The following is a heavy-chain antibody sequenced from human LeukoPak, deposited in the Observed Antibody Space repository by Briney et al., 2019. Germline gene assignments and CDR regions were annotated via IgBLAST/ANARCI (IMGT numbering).Heavy chain of an antibody. Sequence: PSETLSLTCAVYGGSFSGYYWSWLRQPPGKGLEWIGEINHSGSTNYNPSLKSRVTISVDTSKNQFSLKLSSVTAADTAVYYCARGGVHCSSTSCYIAYYYYYYMDVWGKETTVTVSS. CDR3: ARGGVHCSSTSCYIAYYYYYYMDV. V-gene: IGHV4-34*01. CDR1: GGSFSGYY. D-gene: IGHD2-2*02. CDR2: INHSGST. J-gene: IGHJ6*03.